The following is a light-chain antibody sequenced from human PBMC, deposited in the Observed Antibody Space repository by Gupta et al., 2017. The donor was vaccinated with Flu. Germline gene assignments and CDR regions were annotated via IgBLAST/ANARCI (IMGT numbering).Light chain of an antibody. J-gene: IGKJ2*03. Sequence: DIQMTQSPSSLSASVGDRVTITCRASQSISSYLNWYQQKPGKAPNLLIYAASSLQSGVPSRFSGSGSGTDFTLTIISLQPEDFATYYCQQSYSTPQSFGQWTKLEIK. V-gene: IGKV1-39*01. CDR2: AAS. CDR3: QQSYSTPQS. CDR1: QSISSY.